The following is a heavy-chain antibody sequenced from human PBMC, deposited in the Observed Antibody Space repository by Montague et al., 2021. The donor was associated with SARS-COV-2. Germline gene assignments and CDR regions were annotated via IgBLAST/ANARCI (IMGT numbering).Heavy chain of an antibody. D-gene: IGHD3-3*01. CDR2: VTGSGGAT. Sequence: SLRLSCAASGFTFSTYAMGWVRQAPGKGLEWVSSVTGSGGATYYADSVKGRFTISRDNSKNTVFLHMNSLRAEVTAVYYCARHVGMERVTYGMDVWGQGTTVTVSS. J-gene: IGHJ6*02. CDR3: ARHVGMERVTYGMDV. V-gene: IGHV3-23*01. CDR1: GFTFSTYA.